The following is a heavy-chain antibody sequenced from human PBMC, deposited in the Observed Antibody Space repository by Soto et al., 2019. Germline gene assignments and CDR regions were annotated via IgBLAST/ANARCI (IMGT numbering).Heavy chain of an antibody. CDR3: ARDYYKYYDSSGYYRSPAY. J-gene: IGHJ4*02. V-gene: IGHV1-18*01. Sequence: GASVKVSCKASGYTFTSYGISWVRQAPGQGLEWMGWINPYNGNTNYAQKLQGRVTMTTDTSTNTAYMELRSLRSDDTAVYYCARDYYKYYDSSGYYRSPAYWGQGTLVTVSS. CDR1: GYTFTSYG. CDR2: INPYNGNT. D-gene: IGHD3-22*01.